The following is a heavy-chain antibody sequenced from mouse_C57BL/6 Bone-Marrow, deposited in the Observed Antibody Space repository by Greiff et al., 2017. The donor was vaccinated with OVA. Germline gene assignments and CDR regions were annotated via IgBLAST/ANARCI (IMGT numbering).Heavy chain of an antibody. CDR2: IYPGSGST. J-gene: IGHJ3*01. Sequence: QVQLKQPGAELVKPGASVKMSCKASGYTFTSYWITWVKQRPGQGLEWIGDIYPGSGSTNYNEKFKSKATLTVDTSSSTAYMQLSSLTSEDSAVYYCARPPYYSNYWFAYWGQGTLVTVSA. CDR3: ARPPYYSNYWFAY. D-gene: IGHD2-5*01. V-gene: IGHV1-55*01. CDR1: GYTFTSYW.